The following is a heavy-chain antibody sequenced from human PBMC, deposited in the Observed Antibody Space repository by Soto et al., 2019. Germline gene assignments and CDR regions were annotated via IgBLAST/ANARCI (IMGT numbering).Heavy chain of an antibody. J-gene: IGHJ5*02. CDR3: ARVSQTLWFDP. V-gene: IGHV1-3*01. D-gene: IGHD3-3*02. CDR1: GYTFTSYA. CDR2: INAGNGNT. Sequence: ASVKVSCKASGYTFTSYAIHWVRQAPGQRLEWMGWINAGNGNTKYSQKFQGRVTITRDTSASTAYMELSSLRSEDTAVYYCARVSQTLWFDPWGQGTLVTVSS.